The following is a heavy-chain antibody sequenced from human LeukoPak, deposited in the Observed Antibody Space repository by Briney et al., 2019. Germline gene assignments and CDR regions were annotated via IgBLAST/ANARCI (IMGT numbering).Heavy chain of an antibody. Sequence: GRSLRLSCAASGFTFSSYAMHWVRQAPGKGLEWVAVISYDGSNKYYADSVKGRFTISRDNSKNTLYLQMNSLRAEDTAVYYCARDLANSGYDLFDYWGQGTLVPVSS. D-gene: IGHD5-12*01. V-gene: IGHV3-30*01. CDR2: ISYDGSNK. CDR1: GFTFSSYA. CDR3: ARDLANSGYDLFDY. J-gene: IGHJ4*02.